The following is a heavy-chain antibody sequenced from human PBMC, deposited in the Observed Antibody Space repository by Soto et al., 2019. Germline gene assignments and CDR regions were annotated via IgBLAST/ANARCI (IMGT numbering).Heavy chain of an antibody. V-gene: IGHV4-59*01. Sequence: SETLSLTCTVSGGSISSYYWSWIRQPPGKGLEWIGYIYYSGSTNYNPSLKSRVTISVDTSKNQFSLKLSSVTAADPAVYYCARDRVWFGELFSIERGAPPYYYYGMDVWGQGTTVTVSS. CDR3: ARDRVWFGELFSIERGAPPYYYYGMDV. CDR1: GGSISSYY. J-gene: IGHJ6*02. CDR2: IYYSGST. D-gene: IGHD3-10*01.